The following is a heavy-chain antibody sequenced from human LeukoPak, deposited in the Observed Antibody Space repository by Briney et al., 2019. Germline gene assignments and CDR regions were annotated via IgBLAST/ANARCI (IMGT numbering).Heavy chain of an antibody. CDR3: ARTYYYDSSGYYYVDAFDS. J-gene: IGHJ3*02. CDR1: GYTFTDYY. CDR2: INPSGCST. V-gene: IGHV1-46*01. D-gene: IGHD3-22*01. Sequence: SVKVSCKASGYTFTDYYMHWLRQAPGQGLEWMGIINPSGCSTSYAQKFQGRVTMTRDTSTSTVYMELSSRRSEDTAVYYCARTYYYDSSGYYYVDAFDSWGQGTMVTVSS.